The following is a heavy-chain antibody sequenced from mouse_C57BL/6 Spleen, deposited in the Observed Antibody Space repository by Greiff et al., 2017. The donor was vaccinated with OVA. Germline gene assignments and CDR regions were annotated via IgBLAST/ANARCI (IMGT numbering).Heavy chain of an antibody. CDR2: LNPSNGGT. V-gene: IGHV1-53*01. CDR1: GYTFTSYW. J-gene: IGHJ3*01. Sequence: VQLQQPGTELVKPGASVKLSCKASGYTFTSYWMHWVKQRPGQGLAWIGHLNPSNGGTNYNEKFKSKATLTVDKSSSTAYMQLSSLTSEDSAVYYCAREGITTVVAPADWGQGTLVTVSA. CDR3: AREGITTVVAPAD. D-gene: IGHD1-1*01.